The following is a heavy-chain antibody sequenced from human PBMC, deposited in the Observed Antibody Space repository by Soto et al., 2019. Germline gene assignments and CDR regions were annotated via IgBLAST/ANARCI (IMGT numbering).Heavy chain of an antibody. CDR3: ARASMIGVPGFFYV. CDR2: IYYSGST. CDR1: GASIINNHYY. J-gene: IGHJ2*01. D-gene: IGHD3-22*01. Sequence: KSSETLSLTCTVSGASIINNHYYWNFIRHPPGKGLEWIGYIYYSGSTYYNPSLASRLTISIYTSENQFSLELSSVTAADTAVYYCARASMIGVPGFFYVWGRGTLVTVSS. V-gene: IGHV4-30-4*08.